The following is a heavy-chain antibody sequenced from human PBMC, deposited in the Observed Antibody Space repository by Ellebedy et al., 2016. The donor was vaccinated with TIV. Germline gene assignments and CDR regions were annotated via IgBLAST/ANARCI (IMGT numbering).Heavy chain of an antibody. V-gene: IGHV3-23*01. D-gene: IGHD2-8*02. J-gene: IGHJ4*02. CDR2: ISGRGGST. CDR1: GFTFSSYW. Sequence: GGSLRLXXAASGFTFSSYWMSWVRQAPGKGLEWVSAISGRGGSTHYTDSVKGRFTISRDNSKNTVYLQMNSLRAEDTAVYYCARDRGTGSQYGWYFEPWGQGTSVTVSS. CDR3: ARDRGTGSQYGWYFEP.